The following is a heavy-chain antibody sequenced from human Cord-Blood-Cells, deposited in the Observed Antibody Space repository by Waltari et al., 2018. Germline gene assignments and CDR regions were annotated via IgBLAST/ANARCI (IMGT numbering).Heavy chain of an antibody. D-gene: IGHD1-20*01. J-gene: IGHJ2*01. CDR3: ARSHGPPRYNWNPYWYFDL. V-gene: IGHV3-53*01. CDR1: GFTVSSNY. CDR2: IYSGGST. Sequence: EVQLVESGGGWIQPGGSLRLSCAASGFTVSSNYMSWVRQPPGKGLEWVSVIYSGGSTYYADSVKGRFTISRDNSKNTLYLQMNSLRAEDTAVYYCARSHGPPRYNWNPYWYFDLWGRGTLVTVSS.